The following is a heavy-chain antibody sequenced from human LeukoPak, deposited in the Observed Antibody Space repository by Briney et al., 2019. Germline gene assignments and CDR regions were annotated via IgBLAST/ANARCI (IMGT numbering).Heavy chain of an antibody. CDR1: GDSFSSVSYY. V-gene: IGHV4-61*02. CDR3: ARAGLLNWFEP. J-gene: IGHJ5*02. CDR2: IYATGST. Sequence: SETLSLTCTVSGDSFSSVSYYWSWIRQPAGKGLEWIGRIYATGSTNYNPSLKSRVTISVDTSKNQFSLKLSSVTAADTAVYYCARAGLLNWFEPWGQGTLVTVSS. D-gene: IGHD1-26*01.